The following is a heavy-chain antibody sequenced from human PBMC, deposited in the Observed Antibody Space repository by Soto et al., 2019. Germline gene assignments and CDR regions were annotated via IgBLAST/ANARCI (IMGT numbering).Heavy chain of an antibody. Sequence: ASVKVACKASGGTFSTYAIDWVRQAPGQGLEWMGGIIPLFGTAKYAQNFQGRITITADESTNTAYMELRSMRSQDTAVYYCARGVHYDSSGYYYFYWGQGTLVTVSS. CDR1: GGTFSTYA. D-gene: IGHD3-22*01. CDR2: IIPLFGTA. V-gene: IGHV1-69*13. CDR3: ARGVHYDSSGYYYFY. J-gene: IGHJ4*02.